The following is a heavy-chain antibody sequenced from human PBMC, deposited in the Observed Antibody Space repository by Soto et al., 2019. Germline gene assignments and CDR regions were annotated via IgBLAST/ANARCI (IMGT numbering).Heavy chain of an antibody. CDR2: IYYSGIT. D-gene: IGHD2-2*01. CDR1: GDSIRNSYY. V-gene: IGHV4-59*12. CDR3: ARPRDVYSTSGAFDI. Sequence: SETLSLTCTVSGDSIRNSYYLNWILQPPGKGLDWIGYIYYSGITYYNPSLKSRVTMSVDPSKNQFSLTLTSVTATDTAVYYCARPRDVYSTSGAFDIWGQGTMVTVSS. J-gene: IGHJ3*02.